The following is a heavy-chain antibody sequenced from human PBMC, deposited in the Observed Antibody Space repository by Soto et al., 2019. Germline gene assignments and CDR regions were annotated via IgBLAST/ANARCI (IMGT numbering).Heavy chain of an antibody. D-gene: IGHD2-2*01. CDR3: AKGHCISTSCALDFDY. Sequence: GGSLRLSCAASGFTFDDYTMHWVRQAPGKGLEWVSLISWDGGSTYYADSVKGRFTISRDNSKNSLYLQMNSLRTEDTALYYCAKGHCISTSCALDFDYWGQATLVTVSS. V-gene: IGHV3-43*01. CDR1: GFTFDDYT. J-gene: IGHJ4*02. CDR2: ISWDGGST.